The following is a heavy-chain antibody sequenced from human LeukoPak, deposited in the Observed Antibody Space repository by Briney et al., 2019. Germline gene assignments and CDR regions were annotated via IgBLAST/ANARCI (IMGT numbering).Heavy chain of an antibody. V-gene: IGHV3-53*01. CDR2: IYSGGST. J-gene: IGHJ4*02. CDR1: GFTFSSYS. D-gene: IGHD3-22*01. Sequence: GGSLRLSCAASGFTFSSYSMNWVRQAPGKGLEWVSVIYSGGSTYYADSVKGRFTISRDNSKNTLYLQMNSLRAEDTAVYYCARGGQDYYDSSGPIPDYWGQGTLVTVSS. CDR3: ARGGQDYYDSSGPIPDY.